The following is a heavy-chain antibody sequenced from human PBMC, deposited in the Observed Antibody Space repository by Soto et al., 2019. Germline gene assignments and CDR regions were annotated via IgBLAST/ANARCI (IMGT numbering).Heavy chain of an antibody. J-gene: IGHJ5*02. V-gene: IGHV1-2*02. D-gene: IGHD4-17*01. CDR1: GYTFTGYY. Sequence: GASAKVSCKASGYTFTGYYMHWVRQAPGQGLEWMGWINPNSGGTNYAQKFQGRVTMTRDTSISTAYMELSRLRSDDTAVYYCARDGRHVAYGDYVNWFDPWGQGTLVTVSS. CDR3: ARDGRHVAYGDYVNWFDP. CDR2: INPNSGGT.